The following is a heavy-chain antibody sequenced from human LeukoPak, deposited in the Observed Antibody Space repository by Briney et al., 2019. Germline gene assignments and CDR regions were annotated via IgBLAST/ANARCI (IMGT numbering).Heavy chain of an antibody. Sequence: PSETLSLTCAVYGGSFSGYYWSWIRQPPGKGLEWIGEINHSGSTNYNPSLKGRVTISVDTSKNQFSLKLSSVTAADTAVYYCARGTRPHYYDSSGFGWFDPWGQGTLVTVSS. V-gene: IGHV4-34*01. CDR1: GGSFSGYY. CDR3: ARGTRPHYYDSSGFGWFDP. D-gene: IGHD3-22*01. CDR2: INHSGST. J-gene: IGHJ5*02.